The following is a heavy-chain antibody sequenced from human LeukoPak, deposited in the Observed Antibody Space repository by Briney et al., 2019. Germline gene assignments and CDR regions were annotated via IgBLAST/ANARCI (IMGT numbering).Heavy chain of an antibody. J-gene: IGHJ4*02. CDR2: INHSGST. Sequence: SETLSLTCTVYGESFSGYYWSWIRQPPGKGLEWIGEINHSGSTNYNASLKSRVTISVDTSKNQFSLKLSSVTAADTAVYYCTRRRNYLSHFDYWGQGTLVTVSS. V-gene: IGHV4-34*01. CDR1: GESFSGYY. CDR3: TRRRNYLSHFDY. D-gene: IGHD1-7*01.